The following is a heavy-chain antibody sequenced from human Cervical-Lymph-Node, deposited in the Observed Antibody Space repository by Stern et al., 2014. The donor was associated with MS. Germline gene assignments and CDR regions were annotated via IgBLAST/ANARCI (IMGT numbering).Heavy chain of an antibody. CDR3: AAVPDYYDSSGYDAFDI. J-gene: IGHJ3*02. Sequence: KLVESGPEVKKPGTSVKVSCKASGFTFTSSAVQWVRQARGQRLEWIGWIVVGSGNTNYAQKFQERVTITRDMSTSTAYMELSSLRSEDTAVYYCAAVPDYYDSSGYDAFDIWGQGTMVTVSS. D-gene: IGHD3-22*01. CDR2: IVVGSGNT. V-gene: IGHV1-58*01. CDR1: GFTFTSSA.